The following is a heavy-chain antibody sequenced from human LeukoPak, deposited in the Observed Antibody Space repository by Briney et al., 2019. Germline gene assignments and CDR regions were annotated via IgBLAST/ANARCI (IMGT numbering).Heavy chain of an antibody. D-gene: IGHD1-26*01. Sequence: GGSLRLSCAASGFTVTSNYMTWVRQAPGKGLEWVAIIYSGGYTDYADSVKGRFTISRDNSKNTLYLQMNSLRDEDTAVYYCARRLEYSGSKGVFDYWGQGTLVTVSS. V-gene: IGHV3-66*04. CDR2: IYSGGYT. CDR3: ARRLEYSGSKGVFDY. CDR1: GFTVTSNY. J-gene: IGHJ4*02.